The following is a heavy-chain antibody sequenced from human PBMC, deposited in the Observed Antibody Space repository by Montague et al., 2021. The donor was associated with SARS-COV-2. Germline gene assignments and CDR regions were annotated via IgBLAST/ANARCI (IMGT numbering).Heavy chain of an antibody. CDR1: GGSFSGYY. CDR2: INHSGST. CDR3: ARVRYYGSGTSLGMDV. J-gene: IGHJ6*02. Sequence: SETLSFTCAVYGGSFSGYYWSWIRQPPGKGLEWIGEINHSGSTNYNPSLKGRVTISVDTSKNQFSLKLSSVTAADTAVYYCARVRYYGSGTSLGMDVWGQGTTVTVSS. D-gene: IGHD3-10*01. V-gene: IGHV4-34*01.